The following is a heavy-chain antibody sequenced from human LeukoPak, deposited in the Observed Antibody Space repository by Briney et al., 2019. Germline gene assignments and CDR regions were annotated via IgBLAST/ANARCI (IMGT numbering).Heavy chain of an antibody. Sequence: GGSLRLSCAASGFTFSSYAMHWVRQAPGKGLGWVAVISYDGSNKYYADSVKGRFTISRDNSKNTLYLQMNSLRAEDTAVYYCARSSGSYIFDYWGQGTLVTVSS. CDR3: ARSSGSYIFDY. CDR1: GFTFSSYA. D-gene: IGHD3-10*01. CDR2: ISYDGSNK. J-gene: IGHJ4*02. V-gene: IGHV3-30*04.